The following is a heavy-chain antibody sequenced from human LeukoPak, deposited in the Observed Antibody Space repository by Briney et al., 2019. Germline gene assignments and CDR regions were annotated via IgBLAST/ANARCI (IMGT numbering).Heavy chain of an antibody. CDR1: GFTFGSCW. CDR2: INQDGSQK. D-gene: IGHD3-9*01. CDR3: ARDFGWYYFDY. Sequence: GGSLRLSCAASGFTFGSCWMNWVRQTPGKGLEWVANINQDGSQKFYVDSVKGRFTISRDNANNSLYLEMSSLRAEDTAVYYCARDFGWYYFDYWGQGTLVTVSS. J-gene: IGHJ4*02. V-gene: IGHV3-7*01.